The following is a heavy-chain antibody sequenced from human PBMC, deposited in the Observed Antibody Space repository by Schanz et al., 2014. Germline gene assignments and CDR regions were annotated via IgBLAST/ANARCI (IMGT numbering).Heavy chain of an antibody. CDR2: ISASGGST. D-gene: IGHD2-15*01. Sequence: EGQLLESGGGLIQPGGSQRLSCAASGFTFSSYAMSWVCHAPGKGLEWVSTISASGGSTYYADSVKGRFTISRDNSKNILYLQMNSLRAEDTAVYYSAKARRKSNCSGGRCFHCSYYGMDVWGQGTTVTVSS. J-gene: IGHJ6*02. CDR3: AKARRKSNCSGGRCFHCSYYGMDV. V-gene: IGHV3-23*01. CDR1: GFTFSSYA.